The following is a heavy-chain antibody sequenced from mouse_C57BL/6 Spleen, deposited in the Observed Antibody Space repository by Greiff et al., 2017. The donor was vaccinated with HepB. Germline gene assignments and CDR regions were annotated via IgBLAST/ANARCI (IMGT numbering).Heavy chain of an antibody. D-gene: IGHD1-1*01. CDR2: IDPSDSYT. Sequence: QVQLQQPGAELVRPGTSVKLSCKASGYTFTSYWMHWVKQRPGQGLEWIGVIDPSDSYTNYNQKFKGKATLTVDTSSSTAYMQLSSLTSEDSAVYYGARITTVGYYFDYWGQGTTLTVSS. J-gene: IGHJ2*01. CDR3: ARITTVGYYFDY. V-gene: IGHV1-59*01. CDR1: GYTFTSYW.